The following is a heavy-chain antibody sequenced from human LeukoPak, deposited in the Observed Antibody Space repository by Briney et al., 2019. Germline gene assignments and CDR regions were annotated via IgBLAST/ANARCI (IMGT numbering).Heavy chain of an antibody. CDR1: GFTFSSYA. CDR2: ISGSGGST. Sequence: GGSLRLSRAASGFTFSSYAMSWVRQAPGKGLEWVSAISGSGGSTYYADSVKGRFTISRDNSKNALYLQMNSLRAEDTAVYYCAKGTYCSSTSCFPTGYWGQGTLVTVSS. CDR3: AKGTYCSSTSCFPTGY. V-gene: IGHV3-23*01. D-gene: IGHD2-2*01. J-gene: IGHJ4*02.